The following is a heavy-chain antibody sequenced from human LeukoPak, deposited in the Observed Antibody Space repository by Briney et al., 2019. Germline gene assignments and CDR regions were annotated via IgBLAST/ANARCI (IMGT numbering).Heavy chain of an antibody. Sequence: ASVKVSCKASGYTFTSYYMHWVRQAPGQGLEWMGLINPSGGSTSYAQKFQGRVTMTRDTSTSTVYMELSSLRSEDTAVYYCASHFGQGRYFVTLDYWGQGTLVIVSS. CDR3: ASHFGQGRYFVTLDY. V-gene: IGHV1-46*01. D-gene: IGHD3-9*01. CDR1: GYTFTSYY. J-gene: IGHJ4*02. CDR2: INPSGGST.